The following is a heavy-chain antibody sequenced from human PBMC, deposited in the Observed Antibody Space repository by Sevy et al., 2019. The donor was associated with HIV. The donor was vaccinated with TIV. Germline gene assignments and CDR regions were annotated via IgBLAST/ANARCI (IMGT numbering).Heavy chain of an antibody. CDR3: AIRSGGHYFDY. J-gene: IGHJ4*02. CDR2: ISHSGST. D-gene: IGHD2-15*01. V-gene: IGHV4-34*01. Sequence: SETLSLTCAVYGGSFSGYYWSWIRQPPGKGLEWIAEISHSGSTNYNPSLKSRFTISVATSKNQFSLKLSSVTAADTAVYYCAIRSGGHYFDYWGQGTLVTVSS. CDR1: GGSFSGYY.